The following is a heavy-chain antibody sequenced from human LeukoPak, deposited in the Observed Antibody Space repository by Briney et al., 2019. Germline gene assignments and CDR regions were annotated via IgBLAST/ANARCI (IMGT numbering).Heavy chain of an antibody. CDR1: GFTFSSYG. V-gene: IGHV3-21*04. J-gene: IGHJ4*02. Sequence: GGSLRLSCAASGFTFSSYGMNWVRQAPGKGLEWVSSISSSSSYIYYADSVKGRFTISRDNAKNSLYLQMNSLRAEDTALYYCAKDIGPYYGSGSYYKEGLVDYWGQGTLVTVSS. CDR3: AKDIGPYYGSGSYYKEGLVDY. CDR2: ISSSSSYI. D-gene: IGHD3-10*01.